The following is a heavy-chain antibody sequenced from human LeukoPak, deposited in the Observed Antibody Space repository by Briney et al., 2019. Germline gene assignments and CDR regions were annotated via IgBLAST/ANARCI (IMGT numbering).Heavy chain of an antibody. CDR2: ISIPTFT. CDR1: GFTFRDYS. D-gene: IGHD6-19*01. Sequence: GESLRLSCAASGFTFRDYSMAWVRQVPGGGLEWVSAISIPTFTLYADPVRGRFIISRDNSKNTLYLQMNNLRAADTAVYYCVKERDRGIDVADDFDLWGQGTLLTVTS. V-gene: IGHV3-23*01. CDR3: VKERDRGIDVADDFDL. J-gene: IGHJ4*02.